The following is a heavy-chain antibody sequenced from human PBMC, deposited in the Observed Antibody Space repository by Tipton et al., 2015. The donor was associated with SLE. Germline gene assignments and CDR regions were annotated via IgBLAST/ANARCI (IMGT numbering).Heavy chain of an antibody. Sequence: SLRLSCAASGFTFDDYTMHWVRQVPGRGLEWVSSISWGSSKIDYADSVKGRFTISRENVKDSFYLQMNNLNAGDTAVYYCAKSRGRGWYAIDHWGRGTSVIVSS. V-gene: IGHV3-9*01. CDR3: AKSRGRGWYAIDH. J-gene: IGHJ4*02. CDR2: ISWGSSKI. D-gene: IGHD6-19*01. CDR1: GFTFDDYT.